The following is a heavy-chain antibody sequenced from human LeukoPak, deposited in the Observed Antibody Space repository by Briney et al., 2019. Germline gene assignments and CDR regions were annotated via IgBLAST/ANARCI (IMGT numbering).Heavy chain of an antibody. CDR1: GFTFDDYA. CDR2: ISWNSGSI. J-gene: IGHJ4*02. V-gene: IGHV3-9*01. D-gene: IGHD4-17*01. Sequence: PGRSLRLSCAASGFTFDDYAMHWVRQAPGKGLEWVSGISWNSGSIGYADSVKGRFTISRDNAKNSLYLQMNSLRAEDTALYYCAKGALYGDYFSYFDYWGQGTLVTVSS. CDR3: AKGALYGDYFSYFDY.